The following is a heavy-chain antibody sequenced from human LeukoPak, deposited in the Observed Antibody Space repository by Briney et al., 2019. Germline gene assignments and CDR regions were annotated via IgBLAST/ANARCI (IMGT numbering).Heavy chain of an antibody. D-gene: IGHD6-13*01. CDR3: ARDSAAGTPIDY. CDR2: INPNSGGT. Sequence: ASVKVSCKASGYTFTGYYMHWVRQAPGQGLEWMGWINPNSGGTNYAQKFQGRVTMTRDTSISTAYMELSRLRSDDTAVYYCARDSAAGTPIDYWGQGTLVTVSS. J-gene: IGHJ4*02. V-gene: IGHV1-2*02. CDR1: GYTFTGYY.